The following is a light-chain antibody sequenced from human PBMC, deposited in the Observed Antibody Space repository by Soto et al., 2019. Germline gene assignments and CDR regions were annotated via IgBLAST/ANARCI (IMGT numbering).Light chain of an antibody. J-gene: IGKJ1*01. V-gene: IGKV1-39*01. CDR2: GAS. CDR1: ESISSF. CDR3: QQSYSARLT. Sequence: DIQMTQSPSTLSASVGDRVTITCRASESISSFLIWYQQTTGKAPKVLIYGASSLQTGVPSRFSGSGSGTDFTLAINSLQPEDFAIYYCQQSYSARLTFGQGTKVEIK.